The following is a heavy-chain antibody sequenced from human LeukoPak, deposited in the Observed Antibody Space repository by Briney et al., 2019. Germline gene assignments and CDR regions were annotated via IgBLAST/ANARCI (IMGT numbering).Heavy chain of an antibody. D-gene: IGHD2-15*01. V-gene: IGHV3-23*01. Sequence: GGSLRLSCAASGFTFSSYAMSWVRQAPGKGLEWVSAISGSGGSTYYADSVKGRFTISRDNSKNTLYLQMNSLRAEDTAVYYCAKDGVVVRQGPPHYFDYWGQGTLVTVSS. CDR2: ISGSGGST. CDR1: GFTFSSYA. J-gene: IGHJ4*02. CDR3: AKDGVVVRQGPPHYFDY.